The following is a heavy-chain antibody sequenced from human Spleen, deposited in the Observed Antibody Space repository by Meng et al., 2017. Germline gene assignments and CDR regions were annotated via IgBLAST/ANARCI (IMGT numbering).Heavy chain of an antibody. CDR1: DYTLTSDG. CDR3: ATRGNPYLNC. J-gene: IGHJ4*02. CDR2: INIYNGIT. V-gene: IGHV1-18*04. Sequence: ASVKVSCKVSDYTLTSDGFSWVRQAPGQGLQWMGWINIYNGITNYGRNFQGRVTLTTDTFTSTAYMELRSLRSDDTAVYYCATRGNPYLNCWGQGTLVTVSS.